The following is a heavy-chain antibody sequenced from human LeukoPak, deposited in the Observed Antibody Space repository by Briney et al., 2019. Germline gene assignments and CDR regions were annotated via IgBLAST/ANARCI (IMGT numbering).Heavy chain of an antibody. CDR2: ISPYNGNT. Sequence: ASVKVSCKASGYPFTSLGIRWGRPAPGQGLEWIGWISPYNGNTNYAHKLPGRVTLTTDTSTSTAYMELRSLRSDDTAVYYSAREKHTAMVWPSDYWGQGTLVTVSS. CDR3: AREKHTAMVWPSDY. D-gene: IGHD5-18*01. J-gene: IGHJ4*02. V-gene: IGHV1-18*01. CDR1: GYPFTSLG.